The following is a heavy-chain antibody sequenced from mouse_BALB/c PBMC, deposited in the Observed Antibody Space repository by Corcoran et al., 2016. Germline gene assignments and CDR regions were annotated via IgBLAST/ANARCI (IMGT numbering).Heavy chain of an antibody. V-gene: IGHV1-18*01. D-gene: IGHD2-1*01. CDR2: FNPNYDST. CDR3: ARREGNYPAWFAY. J-gene: IGHJ3*01. Sequence: EVQLQQFGAEVVKPGASVKISCKASGYTFTDYNMGWVKQSHGKSLEWIGDFNPNYDSTTYNQKFKGKATLTVDKSSSTAYMELRSLTSEDTAVDYCARREGNYPAWFAYWGQGTLVTVSA. CDR1: GYTFTDYN.